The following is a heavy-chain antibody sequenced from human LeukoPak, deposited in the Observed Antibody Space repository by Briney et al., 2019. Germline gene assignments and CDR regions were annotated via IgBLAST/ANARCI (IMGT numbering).Heavy chain of an antibody. D-gene: IGHD3-10*01. V-gene: IGHV1-46*01. J-gene: IGHJ4*02. CDR2: INPSGGYT. CDR3: ARDVSGESALGY. Sequence: GASVKVSCKASGYTFTGYYMHWVRQAPGQGLEWMGIINPSGGYTTYAPKFQGRVTMTRDTSTSTIYMELYSLRSEDTAVYYCARDVSGESALGYWGQGTLVTVSS. CDR1: GYTFTGYY.